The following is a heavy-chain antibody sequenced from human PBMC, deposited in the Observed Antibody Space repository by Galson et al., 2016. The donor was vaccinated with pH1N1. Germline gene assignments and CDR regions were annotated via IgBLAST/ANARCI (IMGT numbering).Heavy chain of an antibody. CDR3: ARLRGGITVVREVYFDL. V-gene: IGHV5-51*03. CDR1: GYSLTSYW. Sequence: QSGAEVKKPGESLKISCRGSGYSLTSYWIAWVRQRPGKGLEWMGIVYPGDSDTRYSPSFRGLFTFSADKSIGTAYLQWSSLEASDTAIYSCARLRGGITVVREVYFDLWGQGTLVTVSP. D-gene: IGHD3-10*01. CDR2: VYPGDSDT. J-gene: IGHJ4*02.